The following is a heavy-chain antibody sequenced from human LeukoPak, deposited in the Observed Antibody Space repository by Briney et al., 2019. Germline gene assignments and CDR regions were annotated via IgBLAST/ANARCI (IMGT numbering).Heavy chain of an antibody. CDR2: IWYDGSNK. D-gene: IGHD3-22*01. CDR1: GFTFSSYG. Sequence: GGSLRLSCAASGFTFSSYGMHWVRQAPGKGLEWVAVIWYDGSNKYYADSVKGRFTISRDNSKNTLYLQMNSLRAEDTAVYYCARRAYSSGYYYVHYYYYMDVWGKGTTVTVSS. V-gene: IGHV3-33*01. J-gene: IGHJ6*03. CDR3: ARRAYSSGYYYVHYYYYMDV.